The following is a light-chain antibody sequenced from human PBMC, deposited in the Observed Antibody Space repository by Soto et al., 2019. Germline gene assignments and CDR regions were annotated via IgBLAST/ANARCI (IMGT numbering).Light chain of an antibody. CDR1: SSDIGAYNF. CDR3: TSWTTSTTMI. J-gene: IGLJ2*01. CDR2: DVN. Sequence: SALTQAASVSGSPGRSITISCTGTSSDIGAYNFVSWYQQHPGKAPKLMLYDVNIRPSGVSNRFSGSKSGNTASLTISGLQAEDEADYYCTSWTTSTTMIFGGGTKVTVL. V-gene: IGLV2-14*03.